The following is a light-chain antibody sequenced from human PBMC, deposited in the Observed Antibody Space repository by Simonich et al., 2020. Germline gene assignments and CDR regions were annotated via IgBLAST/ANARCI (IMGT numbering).Light chain of an antibody. CDR1: SRAVGGYNY. Sequence: QSALTQPASVSGSPGQSITIPCTGTSRAVGGYNYVSWYQQHPGKAPKLRIYDVSKRPSGGANRFSGSKSGNTASLTLSGLQAEDEADYYCSSYTSSSTWVFGGGTKLTVL. V-gene: IGLV2-14*01. CDR2: DVS. J-gene: IGLJ3*02. CDR3: SSYTSSSTWV.